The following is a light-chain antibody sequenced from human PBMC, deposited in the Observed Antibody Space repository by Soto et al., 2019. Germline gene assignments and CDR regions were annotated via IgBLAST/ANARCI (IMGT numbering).Light chain of an antibody. CDR3: QQYNILPYT. J-gene: IGKJ2*01. V-gene: IGKV3-15*01. CDR1: QSISSN. Sequence: ETVTTQSPATLSVSPGERVPLSCRASQSISSNLAWYQQKPGQASILLIYDASTRATGIPARFSGSGSGTEFTLTISSLQSEDFVVDYCQQYNILPYTFGQGTRLEIK. CDR2: DAS.